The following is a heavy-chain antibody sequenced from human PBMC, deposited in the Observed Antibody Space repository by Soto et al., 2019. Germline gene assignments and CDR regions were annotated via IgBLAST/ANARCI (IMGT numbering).Heavy chain of an antibody. V-gene: IGHV3-53*01. J-gene: IGHJ4*02. CDR1: GFTVSSNY. CDR3: ARAYQLTYYFDD. D-gene: IGHD3-9*01. Sequence: GGSLRLSCAASGFTVSSNYMSWVRQAPGKGLEWVSVIYSGGSTYYADSVKGRFTISRDNSKNTLYLQMNSLRAEDTAVYYCARAYQLTYYFDDWGPGTPVTVSS. CDR2: IYSGGST.